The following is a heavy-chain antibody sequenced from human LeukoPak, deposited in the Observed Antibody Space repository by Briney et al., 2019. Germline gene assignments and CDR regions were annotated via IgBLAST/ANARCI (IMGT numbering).Heavy chain of an antibody. D-gene: IGHD1-7*01. Sequence: GGSLRLSCAASGFTFSSYNMKWVRQAPGKGPEWVSSISTSSSYIYYADSVKGRFTISRDNAKNSLNLQMNSLRVEDTAVYYCARDRDWNSGFDYWGQGTLVTVSS. CDR3: ARDRDWNSGFDY. CDR1: GFTFSSYN. V-gene: IGHV3-21*01. CDR2: ISTSSSYI. J-gene: IGHJ4*02.